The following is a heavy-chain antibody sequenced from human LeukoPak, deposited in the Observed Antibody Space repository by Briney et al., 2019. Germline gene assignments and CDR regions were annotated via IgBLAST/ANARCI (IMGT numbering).Heavy chain of an antibody. D-gene: IGHD1-1*01. CDR3: AKVRSGSANWALRIFDN. Sequence: GGSLRLSCAASGFTFSSYAMSWVRQSPARGLEWVASISPAGGTTYYADYVKGRFTISRDNSNNTLFVHMNSLRAEDTAVYYCAKVRSGSANWALRIFDNWGQGTLVTVSS. V-gene: IGHV3-23*01. CDR1: GFTFSSYA. J-gene: IGHJ4*02. CDR2: ISPAGGTT.